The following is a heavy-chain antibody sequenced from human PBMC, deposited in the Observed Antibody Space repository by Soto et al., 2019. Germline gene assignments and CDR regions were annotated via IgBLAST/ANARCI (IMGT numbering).Heavy chain of an antibody. CDR1: GFTFSSYG. D-gene: IGHD3-22*01. CDR3: AKGEYYYDSSAPHY. Sequence: GGSLRLSCAASGFTFSSYGMHWVRQAPGKGLEWVAVISYDGSNKYYADSVKGRFTISRDNSKNTLYLQMNSLRAEDTAVYYCAKGEYYYDSSAPHYWGQGTLVTVS. J-gene: IGHJ4*02. CDR2: ISYDGSNK. V-gene: IGHV3-30*18.